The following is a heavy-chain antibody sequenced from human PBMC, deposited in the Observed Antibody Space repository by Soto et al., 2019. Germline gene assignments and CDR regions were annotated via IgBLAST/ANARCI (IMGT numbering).Heavy chain of an antibody. CDR1: GFTFSSYA. CDR2: ISYDGSNK. J-gene: IGHJ6*02. Sequence: QVQLVESGGGVVQPGRSLRLSCAASGFTFSSYAMHWVRQAPGKGLEWVAVISYDGSNKYYADSVKGRFTISRDNSKNTLYLQMNSLRAEDTAVYYCARVFLPVVVIPLLGYGMDVWGQGTTVTVSS. V-gene: IGHV3-30-3*01. D-gene: IGHD3-22*01. CDR3: ARVFLPVVVIPLLGYGMDV.